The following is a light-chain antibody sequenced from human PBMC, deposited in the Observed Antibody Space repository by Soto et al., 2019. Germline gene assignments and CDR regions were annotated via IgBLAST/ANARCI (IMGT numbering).Light chain of an antibody. CDR1: QSVSTY. Sequence: ETVLTQSPATLSLSPGEGATLSCRASQSVSTYLAWYQHKPGQAPRLLIYDSSNRATGIPARFSGSGSGTDFTLTISSLEPEDSAVYYCQQYTNWPLTFGGGTKVEIK. J-gene: IGKJ4*01. CDR2: DSS. V-gene: IGKV3-11*01. CDR3: QQYTNWPLT.